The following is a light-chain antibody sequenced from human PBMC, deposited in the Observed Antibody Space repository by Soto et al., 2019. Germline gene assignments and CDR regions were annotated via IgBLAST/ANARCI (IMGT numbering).Light chain of an antibody. CDR1: SSNIGGNH. V-gene: IGLV1-47*01. CDR2: RSD. CDR3: CARDDGISGVV. J-gene: IGLJ2*01. Sequence: QSVLTQPPSTSGTPGQRVTISCSGSSSNIGGNHVYWYQQSPGMAPKLLMYRSDQRPTGVPARFSGATTGTSASLAISGLRSDEEADYYCCARDDGISGVVFGGGTKLTVL.